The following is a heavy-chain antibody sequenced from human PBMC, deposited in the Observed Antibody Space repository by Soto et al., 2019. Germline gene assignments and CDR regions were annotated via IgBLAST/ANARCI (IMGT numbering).Heavy chain of an antibody. CDR3: ARVEAPPNYYYYMDV. V-gene: IGHV4-59*01. CDR1: GGSISSYY. D-gene: IGHD3-3*01. CDR2: IYYSGST. Sequence: SETLSLTCTVSGGSISSYYWSWIRQPPGKGLEWIGYIYYSGSTNYNPSLKSRVTISVDTSKNQFSLKLSSVTAADTAVYYCARVEAPPNYYYYMDVWGKGTTGTVSS. J-gene: IGHJ6*03.